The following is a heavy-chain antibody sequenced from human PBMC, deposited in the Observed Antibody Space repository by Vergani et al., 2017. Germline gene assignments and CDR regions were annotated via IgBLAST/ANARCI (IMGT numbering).Heavy chain of an antibody. J-gene: IGHJ4*02. CDR3: ARSSDILTGPMFYFDY. CDR1: GFTLKNYW. CDR2: INTDGGGT. Sequence: EVQLVESGGILVQPGGSLRLSCAASGFTLKNYWMHWVRQAPEKGLVWVSRINTDGGGTSYADAVRGRFTISRDNTRNILYLQMNNLRAEDTAMYYCARSSDILTGPMFYFDYWGQGTLVTVSS. V-gene: IGHV3-74*01. D-gene: IGHD3-9*01.